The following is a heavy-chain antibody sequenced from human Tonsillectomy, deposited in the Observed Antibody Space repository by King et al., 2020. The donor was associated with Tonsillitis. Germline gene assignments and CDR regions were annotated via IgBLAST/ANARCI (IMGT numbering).Heavy chain of an antibody. CDR1: GYSFTVHP. D-gene: IGHD2-15*01. V-gene: IGHV1-3*01. CDR2: INSGNGNT. J-gene: IGHJ4*02. Sequence: QLVQSGAEVKKPGASVKISCKTSGYSFTVHPMHWVRQAPGQRLEWMGWINSGNGNTHYSQKFQGRVTITRDTSASTTFMELSSLTSEDTAVYYCARDHRYCGGGSCYFPPDFWGQGTLVTVSS. CDR3: ARDHRYCGGGSCYFPPDF.